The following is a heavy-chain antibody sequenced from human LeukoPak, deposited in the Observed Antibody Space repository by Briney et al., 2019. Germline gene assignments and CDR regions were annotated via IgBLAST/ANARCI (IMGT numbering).Heavy chain of an antibody. V-gene: IGHV3-74*01. D-gene: IGHD3-9*01. J-gene: IGHJ5*02. CDR1: GFTFGNYW. Sequence: PGGSLRLSCAASGFTFGNYWMHWVRQAPGKGPVWVSRLNSDGTTTNYADAVKGRLTISRDNAKNTLYLQMNSLRVEDTAVYYCARDYTGYFPWGQGTLVIVSS. CDR2: LNSDGTTT. CDR3: ARDYTGYFP.